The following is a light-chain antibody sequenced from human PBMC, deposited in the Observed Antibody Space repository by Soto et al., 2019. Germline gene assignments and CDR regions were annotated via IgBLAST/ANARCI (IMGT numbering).Light chain of an antibody. Sequence: EIVMTQSPATLSVSPGERATLSCRASQSVSSNLAWYQQKPGQAPRLLIYGASTRAAGIPARFSGSGSGTEFTLSISSLQSEDFAVYYCQQYNYLPKTFGQGTKVEIK. CDR2: GAS. CDR3: QQYNYLPKT. V-gene: IGKV3-15*01. J-gene: IGKJ1*01. CDR1: QSVSSN.